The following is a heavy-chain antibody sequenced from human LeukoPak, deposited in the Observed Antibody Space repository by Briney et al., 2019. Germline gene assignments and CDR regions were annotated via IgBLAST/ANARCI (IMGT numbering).Heavy chain of an antibody. CDR1: GFTFSSYA. V-gene: IGHV3-64*01. CDR2: ISSNGGST. Sequence: GRSLRLSCAASGFTFSSYAMHWVRQAPGKGLEYVSAISSNGGSTYYANSVKGRFTISRDNSKNTLYLQMGSLRAEDMAVYYCARFLRGERSLDPWGQGTLVTVSS. D-gene: IGHD3-10*01. J-gene: IGHJ5*02. CDR3: ARFLRGERSLDP.